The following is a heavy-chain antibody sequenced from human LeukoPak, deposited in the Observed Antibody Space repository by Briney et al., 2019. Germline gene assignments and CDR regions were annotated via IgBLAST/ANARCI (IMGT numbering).Heavy chain of an antibody. D-gene: IGHD3-22*01. CDR1: GFAFSRYW. J-gene: IGHJ4*02. V-gene: IGHV3-7*01. CDR2: IKQDGSEK. CDR3: ARKSGYHDY. Sequence: GGSLRLSCAASGFAFSRYWMSWVRLAPGKGLEWVASIKQDGSEKYYVDSVRGRFTISRDNAKNSLYLQMNSLRAEDTAVYYCARKSGYHDYWGQGTLVTVSS.